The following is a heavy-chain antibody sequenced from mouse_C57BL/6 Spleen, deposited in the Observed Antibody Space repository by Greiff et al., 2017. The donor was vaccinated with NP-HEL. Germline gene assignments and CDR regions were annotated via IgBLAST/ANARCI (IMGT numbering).Heavy chain of an antibody. D-gene: IGHD2-4*01. V-gene: IGHV5-6*02. CDR1: GFTFSSYG. CDR2: ISSGGSYT. Sequence: EVKLMESGGDLVKPGGSLKLSCAASGFTFSSYGMSWVRQTPDKRLEWVATISSGGSYTYYPDSVKGRFTISRDNAKNTLYLQMSSLKSEDTAIYYCARRELGDYDDWGQGALVTVYA. J-gene: IGHJ3*01. CDR3: ARRELGDYDD.